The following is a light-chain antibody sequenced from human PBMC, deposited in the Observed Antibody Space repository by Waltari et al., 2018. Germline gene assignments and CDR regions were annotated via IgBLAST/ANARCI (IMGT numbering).Light chain of an antibody. CDR1: SSDVGGYNA. V-gene: IGLV2-11*01. CDR2: DVS. Sequence: QSALTQPRSVSGSPGQSVTISCTGSSSDVGGYNAVSWYQQFPGKGPKVLIYDVSKRLSGVPDRFSGSKSGNTASLTSSGLQAEDEAAYYCCSYAGTYTFFAFGSGTEVTVL. J-gene: IGLJ1*01. CDR3: CSYAGTYTFFA.